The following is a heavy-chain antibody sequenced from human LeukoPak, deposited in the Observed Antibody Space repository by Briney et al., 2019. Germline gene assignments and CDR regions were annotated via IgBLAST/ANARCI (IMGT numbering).Heavy chain of an antibody. Sequence: SETLSLTCTVSGGSISSYYWSWIRQPPGKGLEWIGEINHSGSTNYNPSLKSRVTISVDTSKNQFSLKLSSVTAADTAVYYCARFKYQLTLFDYWGQGTLVTVSS. CDR3: ARFKYQLTLFDY. D-gene: IGHD2-2*01. J-gene: IGHJ4*02. CDR2: INHSGST. CDR1: GGSISSYY. V-gene: IGHV4-34*01.